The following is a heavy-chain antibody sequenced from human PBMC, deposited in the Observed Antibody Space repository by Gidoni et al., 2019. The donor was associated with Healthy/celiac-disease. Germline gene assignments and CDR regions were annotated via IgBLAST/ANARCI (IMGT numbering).Heavy chain of an antibody. Sequence: QVQLQQWGAGLFKPSETLSLTCAVYGGSFSGYYWSWIRQPPGKGLEWIGEINHSGSTNYNPSLKSRVTISVDTSKNQFSLKLSSVTAADTAVYYCARGRYSSGWMGVGYFDLWGRGTLVTVSS. CDR3: ARGRYSSGWMGVGYFDL. J-gene: IGHJ2*01. D-gene: IGHD6-19*01. V-gene: IGHV4-34*01. CDR2: INHSGST. CDR1: GGSFSGYY.